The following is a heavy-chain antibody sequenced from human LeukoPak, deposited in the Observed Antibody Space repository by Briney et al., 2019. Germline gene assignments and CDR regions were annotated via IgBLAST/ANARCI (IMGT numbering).Heavy chain of an antibody. J-gene: IGHJ4*02. Sequence: GGSLRLSCATSGFTVSSNHMSWVRQAPGKGLEWVSVIHDSGTTYYADSVKGRFLIFRDTSKNTVDLQMNSLRVEDTAVYYCAGRRSSGWYAYWGQGTLVTVSS. CDR2: IHDSGTT. D-gene: IGHD6-19*01. CDR3: AGRRSSGWYAY. V-gene: IGHV3-53*01. CDR1: GFTVSSNH.